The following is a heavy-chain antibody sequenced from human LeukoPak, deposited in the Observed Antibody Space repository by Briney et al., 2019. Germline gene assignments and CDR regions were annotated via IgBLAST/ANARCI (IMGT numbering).Heavy chain of an antibody. Sequence: LGESLKISCKGSGYSFTYWIGWVRQMPGKGLEWMGIIYSGDSHTKYSPSFQGRVTISADKPISTAYLQWSSLEASDTAMYYCASARHGDYVWDYWGQGTLVTVSS. CDR2: IYSGDSHT. D-gene: IGHD4-17*01. V-gene: IGHV5-51*01. J-gene: IGHJ4*02. CDR3: ASARHGDYVWDY. CDR1: GYSFTYW.